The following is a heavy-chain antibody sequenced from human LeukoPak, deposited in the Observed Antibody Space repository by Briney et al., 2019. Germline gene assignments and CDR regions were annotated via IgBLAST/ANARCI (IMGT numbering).Heavy chain of an antibody. CDR3: AIRITAGGLVIDY. V-gene: IGHV3-9*01. D-gene: IGHD6-13*01. CDR2: ITWDSSIT. J-gene: IGHJ4*02. Sequence: GGSLRLSCAASGFTFDDHDMHWVRQAPGKGLEWVSGITWDSSITGYADSVKGRFTISRDNAKNSLYLEMNSLRAEDTAVYYCAIRITAGGLVIDYWGQGTLVTVSS. CDR1: GFTFDDHD.